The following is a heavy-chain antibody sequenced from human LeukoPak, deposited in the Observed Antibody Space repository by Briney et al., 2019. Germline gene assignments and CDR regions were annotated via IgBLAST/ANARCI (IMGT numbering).Heavy chain of an antibody. CDR1: GFTFSSYA. CDR2: FSGSGGDT. CDR3: AKSGYNRFDY. D-gene: IGHD5-24*01. Sequence: GGSLRLSCAASGFTFSSYAMSWVRQAPGKGLEWASAFSGSGGDTYYADSVKGRFTISRGNSKNTLYLQMNSLRAEDTAVYYCAKSGYNRFDYWGQGTLVTVSS. V-gene: IGHV3-23*01. J-gene: IGHJ4*02.